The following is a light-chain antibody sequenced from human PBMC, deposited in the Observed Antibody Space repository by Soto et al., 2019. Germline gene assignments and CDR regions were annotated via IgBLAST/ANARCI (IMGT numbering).Light chain of an antibody. Sequence: DIQMTQSPSSLSASEGDRVTITCRASQDINKYLAWYQQIPVKAPKLLIFAASTLQSGIPSRFSASGSGTDFTLTVGGLQPEDAATYYCQQTKGFPLTFGGGTKVEIK. CDR1: QDINKY. CDR2: AAS. J-gene: IGKJ4*01. CDR3: QQTKGFPLT. V-gene: IGKV1-12*01.